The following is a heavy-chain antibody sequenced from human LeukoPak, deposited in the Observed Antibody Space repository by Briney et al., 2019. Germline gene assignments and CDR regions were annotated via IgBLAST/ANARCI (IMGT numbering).Heavy chain of an antibody. V-gene: IGHV4-39*01. CDR3: ARPSRGSSGWSYYMDV. D-gene: IGHD6-19*01. Sequence: SETLSLTCTVSGGSISSSSYYWGWVRHPPGKGLEWIGSIYYSGSTYDNPSLKTRVTISGDTSKNQFSLKLSSVTAADTAVYYCARPSRGSSGWSYYMDVWGKGTTVTVSS. CDR2: IYYSGST. J-gene: IGHJ6*03. CDR1: GGSISSSSYY.